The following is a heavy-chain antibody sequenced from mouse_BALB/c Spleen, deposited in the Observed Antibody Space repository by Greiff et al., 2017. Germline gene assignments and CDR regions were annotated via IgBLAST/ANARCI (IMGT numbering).Heavy chain of an antibody. Sequence: EVMLVESGGGLVQPGGSLKLSCAASGFTFSSYTMSWVRQTPEKRLEWVAYISNGGGSTYYPDTVKGRFTISRDNAKNTLYLQMSSLKSEDTAMYYCARHKYGYGLDYRGDSATLTESS. CDR3: ARHKYGYGLDY. CDR1: GFTFSSYT. J-gene: IGHJ2*01. V-gene: IGHV5-12-2*01. CDR2: ISNGGGST. D-gene: IGHD2-2*01.